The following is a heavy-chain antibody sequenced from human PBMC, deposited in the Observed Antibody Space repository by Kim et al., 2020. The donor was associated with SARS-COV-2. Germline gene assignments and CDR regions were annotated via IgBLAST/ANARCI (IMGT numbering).Heavy chain of an antibody. CDR1: GGSISSYY. D-gene: IGHD3-9*01. Sequence: SETLSLTCTVSGGSISSYYWSWIRQPPGKGLEWIGYIYYSGSTNYNPSLKSRVTISVDTSKNQFSLKLSSVTAADTAVYYCARSRRDLRYFDWLFLIWGQGTMVTVSS. CDR2: IYYSGST. J-gene: IGHJ3*02. CDR3: ARSRRDLRYFDWLFLI. V-gene: IGHV4-59*08.